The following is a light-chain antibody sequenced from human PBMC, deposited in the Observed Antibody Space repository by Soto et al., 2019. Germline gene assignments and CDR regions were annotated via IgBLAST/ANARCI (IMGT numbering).Light chain of an antibody. J-gene: IGKJ1*01. CDR2: DAS. CDR1: QDITNL. V-gene: IGKV1-33*01. Sequence: DIQITHSPSTLSASVLYRVTITCQASQDITNLLNWYQQKPGKAPNLLIYDASNLETGVPSRFSGSGSGTEFTLTISSLQPDDFATYYCQHYNSYSEAFGQGTKVDIK. CDR3: QHYNSYSEA.